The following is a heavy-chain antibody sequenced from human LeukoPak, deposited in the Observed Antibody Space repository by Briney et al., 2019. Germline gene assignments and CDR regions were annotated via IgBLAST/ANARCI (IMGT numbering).Heavy chain of an antibody. Sequence: PGGSLRLSCTASGFTFGDYAMSWVRQAPGKGLEWVGFIRSKAHGATTEDAASVKGSITISRDDSKSTAYLQMNSLKTEDTAVYYCTRGKVNDFWSAHKGLNWFDPWGQGTLVTVSS. CDR2: IRSKAHGATT. V-gene: IGHV3-49*04. CDR3: TRGKVNDFWSAHKGLNWFDP. J-gene: IGHJ5*02. D-gene: IGHD3-3*01. CDR1: GFTFGDYA.